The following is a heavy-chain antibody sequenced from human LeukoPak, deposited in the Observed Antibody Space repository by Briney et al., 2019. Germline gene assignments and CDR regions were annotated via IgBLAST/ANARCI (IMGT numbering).Heavy chain of an antibody. CDR2: ISYDEDNK. CDR3: ARSPTRSLRVGGFDF. J-gene: IGHJ4*02. V-gene: IGHV3-30*09. D-gene: IGHD1-26*01. CDR1: GFPFSYYS. Sequence: PGGSLRLSCAASGFPFSYYSMHWVRQAPGKGLEWGAVISYDEDNKYYADSVKGRFAISRDNSKDTLYLQMDSLRAGDTAVYYCARSPTRSLRVGGFDFWGQGTLVTVSS.